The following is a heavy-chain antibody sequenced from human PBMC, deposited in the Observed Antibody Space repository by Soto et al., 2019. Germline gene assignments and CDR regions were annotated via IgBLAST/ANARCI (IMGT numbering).Heavy chain of an antibody. CDR1: GYDFTTYG. Sequence: ASVKVSCKGSGYDFTTYGITWVRQAPGQGLEWMVWISAHNGNTDYAQKLQGRVTVTRDTSTSTAYMELRSLRSDDTAVYYCARGRYGDYWGQGALVTVSS. V-gene: IGHV1-18*01. D-gene: IGHD1-1*01. J-gene: IGHJ4*02. CDR3: ARGRYGDY. CDR2: ISAHNGNT.